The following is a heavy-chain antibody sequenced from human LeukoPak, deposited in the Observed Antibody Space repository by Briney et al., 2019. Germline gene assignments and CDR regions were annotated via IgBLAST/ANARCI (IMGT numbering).Heavy chain of an antibody. CDR3: AKNLRGSPGAFDL. CDR1: GGSFSGYY. J-gene: IGHJ3*01. CDR2: INHSGST. Sequence: PSETLSLTCAVYGGSFSGYYWSWIRQPPGKGLEWIGEINHSGSTNYNPSLKSRVTISVDTSKNQFSLKLSSVTAADTAVYYCAKNLRGSPGAFDLWGQGTMVTFSS. D-gene: IGHD5-12*01. V-gene: IGHV4-34*01.